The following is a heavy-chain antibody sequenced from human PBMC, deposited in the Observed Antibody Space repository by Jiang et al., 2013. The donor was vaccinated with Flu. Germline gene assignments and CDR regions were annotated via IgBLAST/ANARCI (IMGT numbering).Heavy chain of an antibody. J-gene: IGHJ4*02. Sequence: GSGLVKPSETLSLTCSVAGASVTTYYWSWIRQPPGRGLEWIGYISYSGSTDYNPSLKSRVTISVDTSKNQFSLKLSSVSAADTAVYYCARDKYNSRFGYWGQGTLVTVSS. CDR2: ISYSGST. D-gene: IGHD1-14*01. V-gene: IGHV4-59*02. CDR3: ARDKYNSRFGY. CDR1: GASVTTYY.